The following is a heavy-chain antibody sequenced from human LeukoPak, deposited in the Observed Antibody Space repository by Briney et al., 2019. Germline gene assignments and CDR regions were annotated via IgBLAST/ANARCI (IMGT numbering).Heavy chain of an antibody. CDR3: ARHSSAVTLSDTLHI. CDR2: IWPPDSAT. Sequence: PGESLKISCKISGCNFTNYWIGWVRQMPGKGLEWMGIIWPPDSATRYSPSFDGHVTTSVDKSISTAFLQWSSLKASDTSIYYCARHSSAVTLSDTLHIWGQGTLVTVSS. CDR1: GCNFTNYW. D-gene: IGHD4-17*01. J-gene: IGHJ3*02. V-gene: IGHV5-51*01.